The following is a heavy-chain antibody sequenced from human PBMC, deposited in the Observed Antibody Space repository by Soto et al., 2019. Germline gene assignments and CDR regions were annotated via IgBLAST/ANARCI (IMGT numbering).Heavy chain of an antibody. D-gene: IGHD6-19*01. Sequence: EVQLVESGGGLVQPGGSLRLSCAASGFTVSSNYMSWVRQAPGKGLEWVSVIYSGGSTYYADSVKGRFTISRDNSKNTLYLQMNSLRAEDTAVYYCARVAARTYTPLDYWGQGTLVTVSS. CDR2: IYSGGST. J-gene: IGHJ4*02. CDR3: ARVAARTYTPLDY. V-gene: IGHV3-66*01. CDR1: GFTVSSNY.